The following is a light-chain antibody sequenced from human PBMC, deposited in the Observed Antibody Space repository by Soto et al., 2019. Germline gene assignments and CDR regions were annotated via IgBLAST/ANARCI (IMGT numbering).Light chain of an antibody. J-gene: IGKJ4*01. CDR3: QQYYSYPLT. Sequence: IQMTQSPSSVSASVGDRVTITCRASQGISSYLAWYQQKPGKAPKLLIYAASTLQSGVPSRLSGSGSGTDSTLTISCLQSEDFATYYCQQYYSYPLTFGGGTKVDIK. V-gene: IGKV1-8*01. CDR2: AAS. CDR1: QGISSY.